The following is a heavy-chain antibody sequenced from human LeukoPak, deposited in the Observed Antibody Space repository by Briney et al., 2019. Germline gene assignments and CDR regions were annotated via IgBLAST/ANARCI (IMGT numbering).Heavy chain of an antibody. J-gene: IGHJ4*02. CDR2: IIPIFGTA. CDR1: GGTFSSYA. CDR3: ARGPSGQQWPANYFDY. Sequence: ASVKVSCKASGGTFSSYAISWVRQAPGQGLEWMGGIIPIFGTANYAQKFQGRVTITTDESTSTAYMELSSLRSEDTAVYYCARGPSGQQWPANYFDYWGQGTLVTVSS. V-gene: IGHV1-69*05. D-gene: IGHD6-19*01.